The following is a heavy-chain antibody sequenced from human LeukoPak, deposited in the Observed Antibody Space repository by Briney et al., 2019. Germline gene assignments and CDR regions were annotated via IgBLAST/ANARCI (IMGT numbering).Heavy chain of an antibody. CDR1: GFTFSSYG. Sequence: GGSLRLSCAASGFTFSSYGMHWVRQAPGKGLEWVAVIWYDGSNKYYADSVKGRFTISRDNSKNRLYLQMNSLRAEDTAVYYCARDVESVSYYFDYWGQGTLVTVSS. CDR2: IWYDGSNK. J-gene: IGHJ4*02. CDR3: ARDVESVSYYFDY. D-gene: IGHD1-1*01. V-gene: IGHV3-33*01.